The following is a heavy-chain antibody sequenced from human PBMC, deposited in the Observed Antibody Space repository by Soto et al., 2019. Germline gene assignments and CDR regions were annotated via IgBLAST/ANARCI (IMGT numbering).Heavy chain of an antibody. CDR2: IIPIFGTA. D-gene: IGHD3-22*01. Sequence: GASVKVSCKASGGTFSSYAISWVRQAPGQGLEWMGGIIPIFGTANYAQKFQGRVTITADESTSTAYMELSSLRSEDTAVYYCARGDSSGYYYFDYWGQGTLVTVSS. V-gene: IGHV1-69*13. CDR1: GGTFSSYA. J-gene: IGHJ4*02. CDR3: ARGDSSGYYYFDY.